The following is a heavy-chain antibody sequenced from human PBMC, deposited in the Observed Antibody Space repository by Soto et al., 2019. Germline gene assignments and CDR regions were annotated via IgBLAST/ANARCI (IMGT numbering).Heavy chain of an antibody. CDR2: ITGSGVMT. J-gene: IGHJ5*02. CDR1: GFTFSSYA. Sequence: GGSLRLSCAASGFTFSSYAMSWVRQAPGKGLEWVSGITGSGVMTYYGDSVRGRFTISRDNSKNTLYLQMNSLRAEDTAVYYCARSRRTRITIFGVVINWFDPWGQGTLVTVSS. D-gene: IGHD3-3*01. CDR3: ARSRRTRITIFGVVINWFDP. V-gene: IGHV3-23*01.